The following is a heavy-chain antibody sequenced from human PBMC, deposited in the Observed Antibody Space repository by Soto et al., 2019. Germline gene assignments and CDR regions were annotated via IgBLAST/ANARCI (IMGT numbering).Heavy chain of an antibody. V-gene: IGHV3-23*04. Sequence: EVQLVESGGGLVQPGGSLRLSCAASGFTFSNYGMTWVRRTPGKGLEWVSSISSSGGNTYYADSVKGRFTISRDNSKNTLYLQMNSLRADDTAAYYCAKTTFYHGSGSYFPFDYWGQGTLVTVSS. CDR1: GFTFSNYG. CDR2: ISSSGGNT. J-gene: IGHJ4*02. D-gene: IGHD3-10*01. CDR3: AKTTFYHGSGSYFPFDY.